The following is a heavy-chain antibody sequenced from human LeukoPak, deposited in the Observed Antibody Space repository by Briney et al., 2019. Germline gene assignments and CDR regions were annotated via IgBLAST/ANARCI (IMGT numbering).Heavy chain of an antibody. CDR1: GFTFINYG. CDR3: SNFDY. J-gene: IGHJ4*02. V-gene: IGHV3-33*06. Sequence: PGGSLRLSCAASGFTFINYGMHWVRQAPGKGLEWVAVIWYDGNNKDYADSVKGRFTISRDNSKNTLYLQMNSLRAEDTAVYYCSNFDYWGQGTLVTVSS. CDR2: IWYDGNNK.